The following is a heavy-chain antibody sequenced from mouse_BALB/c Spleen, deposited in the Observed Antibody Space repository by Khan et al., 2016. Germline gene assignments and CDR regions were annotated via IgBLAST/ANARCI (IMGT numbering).Heavy chain of an antibody. CDR3: ARSGRNGWFAY. CDR2: INTETGEP. D-gene: IGHD2-1*01. Sequence: QIQLVQSGPELKKPGETVKISCKASGYTFTDYSMHWVKQAPGKGLKWMGWINTETGEPTYADDFKGRFAFFLETSASTAYLQINNLKNEDTATSCCARSGRNGWFAYWGQGTLVTVSA. J-gene: IGHJ3*01. V-gene: IGHV9-2-1*01. CDR1: GYTFTDYS.